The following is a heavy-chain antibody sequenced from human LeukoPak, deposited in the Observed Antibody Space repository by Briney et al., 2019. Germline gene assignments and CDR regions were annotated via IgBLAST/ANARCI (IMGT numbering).Heavy chain of an antibody. CDR1: GGTFSSYA. V-gene: IGHV1-69*13. Sequence: SVKVSCKASGGTFSSYAISWVRQAPGQGLEWMGGIIPISGTANYAQKFQGRVTITADESTSTAYMELSSLRSEDTAVYYCATHLGYCSSTSCFSENWFDPWGQGTLVTVSS. J-gene: IGHJ5*02. CDR3: ATHLGYCSSTSCFSENWFDP. CDR2: IIPISGTA. D-gene: IGHD2-2*01.